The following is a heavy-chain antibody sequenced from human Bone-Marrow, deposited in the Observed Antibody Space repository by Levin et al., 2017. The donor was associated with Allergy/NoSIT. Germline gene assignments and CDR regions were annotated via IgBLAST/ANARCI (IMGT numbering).Heavy chain of an antibody. Sequence: GGSLRLSCAASGLTFSNYGMHWVRQSPGKGLEWVAVSWFGGKDKYYADSVKGRFTVSRDNSKNTLYLQMNSLRVDDTAVYFCARGTGYSSTACPVHLDYWGQGTLITVSS. V-gene: IGHV3-33*01. CDR1: GLTFSNYG. J-gene: IGHJ4*02. CDR2: SWFGGKDK. CDR3: ARGTGYSSTACPVHLDY. D-gene: IGHD6-13*01.